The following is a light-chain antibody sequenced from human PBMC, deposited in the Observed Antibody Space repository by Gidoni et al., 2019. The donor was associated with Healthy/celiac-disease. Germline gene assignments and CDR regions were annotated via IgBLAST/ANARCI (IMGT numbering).Light chain of an antibody. V-gene: IGKV3-20*01. J-gene: IGKJ4*01. Sequence: EIVLTQSPATLSLSPGERATLSCRASQNVSSSYLAWYQQKPGQAPRLLIYGASSRATGIPDRFSGSGSGTDFTLTISRLEPEDIAVYYCQQYGSSPLTFGGGTKVEIK. CDR3: QQYGSSPLT. CDR2: GAS. CDR1: QNVSSSY.